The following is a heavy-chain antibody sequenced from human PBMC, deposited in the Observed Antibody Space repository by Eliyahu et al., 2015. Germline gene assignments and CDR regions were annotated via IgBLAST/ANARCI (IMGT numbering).Heavy chain of an antibody. D-gene: IGHD2-2*01. J-gene: IGHJ4*02. V-gene: IGHV4-61*02. CDR1: GGSISSGSYY. CDR3: ARDPGGYASY. CDR2: IYTRGRT. Sequence: QVQLQESGPGLVKPSQTLSLTCTVSGGSISSGSYYWSWIRQPAGKGLEWIGGIYTRGRTHPNPSLKSRVTISVDTSKNQFSLKLSSVTAADTAVYYCARDPGGYASYWGQGTLVTVSS.